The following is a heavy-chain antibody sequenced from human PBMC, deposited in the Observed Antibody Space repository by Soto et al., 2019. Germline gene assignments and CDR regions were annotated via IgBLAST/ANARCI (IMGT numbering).Heavy chain of an antibody. Sequence: PGGSLRLSCAASGFTFSSYSMNWVRQAPGKGLEWVSLISWDGGSTYYADSVKGRFTISRDNSKNSLYLQMNSLRTEDTALYYCAKDGENWNYAIQIDYWGQGTLVTVSS. D-gene: IGHD1-7*01. CDR2: ISWDGGST. CDR3: AKDGENWNYAIQIDY. J-gene: IGHJ4*02. CDR1: GFTFSSYS. V-gene: IGHV3-43*01.